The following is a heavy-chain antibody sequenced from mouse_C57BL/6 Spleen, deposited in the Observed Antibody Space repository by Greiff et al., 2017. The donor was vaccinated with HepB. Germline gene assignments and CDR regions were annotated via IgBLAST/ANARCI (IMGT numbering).Heavy chain of an antibody. D-gene: IGHD2-4*01. CDR2: IHPNSGST. CDR1: GYTFTSYW. V-gene: IGHV1-64*01. Sequence: QVQLQQPGAELVKPGASVKLSCKASGYTFTSYWMHWVKQRPGQGLEWIGMIHPNSGSTNYNEKFKSKATLTVDKSSSPAYMQLSSLTSEDSAVYYCARMGDYDAYWGQGTLVTVSA. CDR3: ARMGDYDAY. J-gene: IGHJ3*01.